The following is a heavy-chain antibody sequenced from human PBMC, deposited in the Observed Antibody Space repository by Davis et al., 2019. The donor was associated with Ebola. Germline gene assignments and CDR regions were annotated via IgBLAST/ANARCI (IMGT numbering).Heavy chain of an antibody. CDR3: ARGLSCGGDCYRNWFDP. J-gene: IGHJ5*02. V-gene: IGHV1-8*01. CDR1: GYTFTSYD. Sequence: ASVKVSCKASGYTFTSYDINWVRQATGQGLEWMGWMNPNSGNTGYAQKFQGRVTMTRNTSISTAYMELSSLRSEDTAVYYCARGLSCGGDCYRNWFDPWGQGTLVTVSS. D-gene: IGHD2-21*02. CDR2: MNPNSGNT.